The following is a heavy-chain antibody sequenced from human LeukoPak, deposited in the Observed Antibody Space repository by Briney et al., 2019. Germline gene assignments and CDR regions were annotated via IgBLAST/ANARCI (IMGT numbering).Heavy chain of an antibody. V-gene: IGHV3-30-3*01. CDR1: GFTFRSYA. Sequence: PGRSLRLSCEASGFTFRSYAMHRVRQAPGKGLEWVAVISYDGSNKYYADPVKGRFTISRDNSKNTLYLQMNSLRAEDTAVYYCARDRLWFGELLSYYFDYWGQGTLVTVSS. CDR2: ISYDGSNK. D-gene: IGHD3-10*01. CDR3: ARDRLWFGELLSYYFDY. J-gene: IGHJ4*02.